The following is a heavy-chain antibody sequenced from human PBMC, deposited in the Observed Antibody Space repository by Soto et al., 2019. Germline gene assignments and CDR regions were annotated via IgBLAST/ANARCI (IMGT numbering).Heavy chain of an antibody. CDR1: GGSFSGYY. V-gene: IGHV4-34*01. CDR2: INHSGTT. D-gene: IGHD3-16*02. CDR3: ARVSLNSMRAYIWGSFRAFYYYYMDV. Sequence: SETLSLTCAVYGGSFSGYYWSWIRQPPGKGLEWIGDINHSGTTIYNPSLKTRVIISVDTSKNHFSLILSSVTAADTAVYYCARVSLNSMRAYIWGSFRAFYYYYMDVWGKGTTVTVSS. J-gene: IGHJ6*03.